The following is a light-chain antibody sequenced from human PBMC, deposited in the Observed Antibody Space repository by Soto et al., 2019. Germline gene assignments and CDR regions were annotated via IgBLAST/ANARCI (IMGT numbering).Light chain of an antibody. V-gene: IGKV1-5*03. CDR2: KAS. Sequence: DIQMTQSPSTLSASVGDRVTITCRASQSISSWLAWYQQKPGKAPKLLISKASSLESGVPSRFSGSGSGTEFTPTINSLQPDDSATYYCQQYHTWITFGQGTRLEIK. CDR1: QSISSW. J-gene: IGKJ5*01. CDR3: QQYHTWIT.